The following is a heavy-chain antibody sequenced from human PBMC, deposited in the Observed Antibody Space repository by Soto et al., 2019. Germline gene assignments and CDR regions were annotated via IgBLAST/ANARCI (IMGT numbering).Heavy chain of an antibody. J-gene: IGHJ3*01. Sequence: GGSLRLSCVASGFDFSDFHISWVRQAPGKGLEWISYISSSLGHTDYAESVKGRFTISRDNAKSSVFLEMNSLRADDTAVYYCVRETKNAFDVWGQGTVVTVSS. CDR1: GFDFSDFH. CDR3: VRETKNAFDV. V-gene: IGHV3-11*05. CDR2: ISSSLGHT.